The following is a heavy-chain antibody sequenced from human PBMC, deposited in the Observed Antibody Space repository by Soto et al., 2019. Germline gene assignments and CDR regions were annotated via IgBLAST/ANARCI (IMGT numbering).Heavy chain of an antibody. D-gene: IGHD3-9*01. Sequence: GGSLRLSCAASGFTFSSYAMSWVRQAPGKGLEWVSAISGSGGSTYYADSVKGRFTISRDNSKNTLYLQMNSLRAEDTAVYYCAKDQGFDWLPSYYYYYGMDVWGQGTTVTVSS. CDR2: ISGSGGST. CDR1: GFTFSSYA. V-gene: IGHV3-23*01. CDR3: AKDQGFDWLPSYYYYYGMDV. J-gene: IGHJ6*02.